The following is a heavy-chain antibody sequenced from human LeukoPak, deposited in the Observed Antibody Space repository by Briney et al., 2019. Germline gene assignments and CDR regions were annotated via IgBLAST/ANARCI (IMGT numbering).Heavy chain of an antibody. V-gene: IGHV1-2*02. J-gene: IGHJ6*03. CDR2: INPNSGGT. CDR3: ARIYSRAYYYHMDV. CDR1: GYTFTGYY. D-gene: IGHD6-13*01. Sequence: ASVKVSCKASGYTFTGYYMHWVRQAPGQGLEWMGWINPNSGGTNYAQKFQGRVTMTRDTSISTAYMELSSLRSEDTAVYYCARIYSRAYYYHMDVWGKGTTVTVSS.